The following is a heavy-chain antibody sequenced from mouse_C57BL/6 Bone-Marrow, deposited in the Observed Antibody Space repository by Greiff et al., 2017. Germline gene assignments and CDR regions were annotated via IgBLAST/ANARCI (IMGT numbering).Heavy chain of an antibody. CDR3: TPSRYAMDY. J-gene: IGHJ4*01. CDR1: GFNIKDDY. V-gene: IGHV14-4*01. Sequence: VQLKESGAELVRPGASVKLSCTASGFNIKDDYMHWVKQRPEQGLEWIGWIDPENGDTEYASKFQGKATITADTSSNTAYLQLSSLTSEDTAVYYCTPSRYAMDYWGQGTSVTVSS. CDR2: IDPENGDT.